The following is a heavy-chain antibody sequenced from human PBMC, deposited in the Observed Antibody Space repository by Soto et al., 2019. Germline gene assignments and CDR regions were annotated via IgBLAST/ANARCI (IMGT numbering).Heavy chain of an antibody. Sequence: EGSLRLSCAASGFTFSSYAMSWVRQAPGKGLEWDSAISGSGGSTYYADSVKGRFTISRDNSKNTLYLQMNSLRAEDTAVYYCAKGLIAVAATFDYWGQGTLVTVSS. CDR2: ISGSGGST. D-gene: IGHD6-19*01. V-gene: IGHV3-23*01. CDR3: AKGLIAVAATFDY. J-gene: IGHJ4*02. CDR1: GFTFSSYA.